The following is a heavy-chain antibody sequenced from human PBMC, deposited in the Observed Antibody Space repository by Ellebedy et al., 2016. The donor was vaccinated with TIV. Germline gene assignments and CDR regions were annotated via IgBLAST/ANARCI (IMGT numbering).Heavy chain of an antibody. CDR3: ARSNTVTWAFDI. CDR1: GYTFILYA. D-gene: IGHD4-17*01. CDR2: INPNNGDI. J-gene: IGHJ3*02. V-gene: IGHV1-3*01. Sequence: AASVKVSCKASGYTFILYAIHWARQAPGQSLEWMGWINPNNGDIRYSQNFQDRVTITRDTSASTAYMEVSSLRSEDTAVYYCARSNTVTWAFDIWGQGTMVTVSS.